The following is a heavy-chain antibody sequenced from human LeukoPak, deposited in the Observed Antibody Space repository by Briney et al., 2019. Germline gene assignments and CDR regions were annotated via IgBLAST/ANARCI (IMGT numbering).Heavy chain of an antibody. CDR3: AKDQGNSCLDY. D-gene: IGHD6-13*01. Sequence: GGSLRLSCAASGFTFDDYAMHWVRQAPGKGLEWVSGISWNSGSIGYADSVKGRFTISRDNAKNSLYLQMNSLRAEDTAVYYCAKDQGNSCLDYWGQGTLVTVSS. J-gene: IGHJ4*02. CDR2: ISWNSGSI. CDR1: GFTFDDYA. V-gene: IGHV3-9*01.